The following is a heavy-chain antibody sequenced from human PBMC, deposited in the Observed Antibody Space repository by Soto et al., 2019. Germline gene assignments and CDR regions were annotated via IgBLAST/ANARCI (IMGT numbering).Heavy chain of an antibody. CDR3: AKEYSASAPDP. V-gene: IGHV3-23*04. Sequence: EVQLVESGGGLVQPGGSLRLSCAASSFTFSSYDMSWVRQAPGKGLAWVSGISRSGDKTYYAGSVKGRFTISRDNSKNALYLQMNSLRAEDTALYYCAKEYSASAPDPWGQGTLVIVSS. CDR2: ISRSGDKT. CDR1: SFTFSSYD. D-gene: IGHD5-12*01. J-gene: IGHJ5*02.